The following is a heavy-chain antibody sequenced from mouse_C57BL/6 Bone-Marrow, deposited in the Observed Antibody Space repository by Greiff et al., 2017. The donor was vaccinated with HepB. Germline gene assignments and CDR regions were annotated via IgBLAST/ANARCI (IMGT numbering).Heavy chain of an antibody. V-gene: IGHV1-85*01. Sequence: ESGPELVKPGASVKLSCKASGYTFTSYDINWVKQRPGQGLEWIGWIYPRDGSTKYNEKYKGKATLTVDTSSSTAYMELHSLASEDSAVYFCARRRAYYSNYCDYWGQGTTLTVSS. J-gene: IGHJ2*01. CDR2: IYPRDGST. CDR1: GYTFTSYD. CDR3: ARRRAYYSNYCDY. D-gene: IGHD2-5*01.